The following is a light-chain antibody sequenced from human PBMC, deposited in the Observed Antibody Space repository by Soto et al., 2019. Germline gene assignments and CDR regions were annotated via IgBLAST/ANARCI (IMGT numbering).Light chain of an antibody. CDR1: QTISSW. CDR2: KAS. CDR3: QDSSTSPWP. V-gene: IGKV1-5*03. J-gene: IGKJ1*01. Sequence: DIQMTQSPSTLSGSVGDRVTITCRASQTISSWLAWYQQKPGKAPKLLIYKASTLKSGVPSRFSGSGSGTEFTLTISSLEPEDSAVYYCQDSSTSPWPFGQGTKVEIK.